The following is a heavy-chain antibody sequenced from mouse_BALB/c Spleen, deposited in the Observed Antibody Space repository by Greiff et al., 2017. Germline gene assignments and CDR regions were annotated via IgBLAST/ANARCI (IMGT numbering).Heavy chain of an antibody. CDR2: IDPETGGT. CDR1: GYTFTDYE. V-gene: IGHV1-15*01. Sequence: QVQLKQSGAELVRPGASVTLSCKASGYTFTDYEMHWVKQTPVHGLEWIGAIDPETGGTAYNQKFKGKATLTADKSSSTAYMELRSLTSEDSAVYYCTSNEDFDVWGAGTTVTVSS. CDR3: TSNEDFDV. J-gene: IGHJ1*01.